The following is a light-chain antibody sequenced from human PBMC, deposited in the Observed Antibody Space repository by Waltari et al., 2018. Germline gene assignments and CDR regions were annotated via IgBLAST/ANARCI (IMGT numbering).Light chain of an antibody. Sequence: QAVVTQEPSLTVSPGGTVILPCGSSTGVVTSGHFAFWFQQKPGQAPKTLIHHTVNTHSWTPARFSGSLLGDKAALTLSDAQPEDEADYFCLLSYSGARRVFGGGTKLTVL. CDR1: TGVVTSGHF. J-gene: IGLJ3*02. V-gene: IGLV7-46*01. CDR3: LLSYSGARRV. CDR2: HTV.